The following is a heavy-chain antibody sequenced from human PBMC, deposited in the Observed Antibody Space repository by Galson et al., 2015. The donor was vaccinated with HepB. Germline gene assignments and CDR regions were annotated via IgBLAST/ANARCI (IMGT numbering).Heavy chain of an antibody. Sequence: SLRLSCAASGFTFSSYAVHWVRQAPGKGLEWVAVISFDGSNENYADSVKGRSTISRDNSKNTLYLQMDTLRVEDTAVYYCARDGRCGSNSCYESGWFDPWGQGTLVTVSS. CDR3: ARDGRCGSNSCYESGWFDP. V-gene: IGHV3-30*04. J-gene: IGHJ5*02. CDR2: ISFDGSNE. D-gene: IGHD2-2*01. CDR1: GFTFSSYA.